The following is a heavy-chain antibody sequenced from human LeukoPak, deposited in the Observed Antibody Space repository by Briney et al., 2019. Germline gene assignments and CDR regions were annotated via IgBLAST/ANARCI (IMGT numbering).Heavy chain of an antibody. D-gene: IGHD3-10*01. Sequence: PGGSLRLSCAASGSTFSNYFMHWVRQAPGKGLEYVSAISSSGDSTYYANSAKGRFTVSRDNSKNTLYLQMGSLSAEDMAVYYCARAPRYYGSGLYYFDYWGQGALVNVSS. CDR1: GSTFSNYF. CDR3: ARAPRYYGSGLYYFDY. V-gene: IGHV3-64*01. J-gene: IGHJ4*02. CDR2: ISSSGDST.